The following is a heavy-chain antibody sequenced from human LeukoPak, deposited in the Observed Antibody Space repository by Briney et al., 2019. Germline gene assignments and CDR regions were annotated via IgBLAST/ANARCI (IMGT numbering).Heavy chain of an antibody. CDR1: GYTFTGYY. D-gene: IGHD7-27*01. CDR2: INPNSGGT. J-gene: IGHJ5*02. Sequence: ASVKVSCKASGYTFTGYYMHWVRQAPGQGLEWMGWINPNSGGTNYAQKFQGRVTMTRDTSISTAYMELSRLRSDDTAVYYCARDPGLTGNWFDPWGQGTLVTVSS. CDR3: ARDPGLTGNWFDP. V-gene: IGHV1-2*02.